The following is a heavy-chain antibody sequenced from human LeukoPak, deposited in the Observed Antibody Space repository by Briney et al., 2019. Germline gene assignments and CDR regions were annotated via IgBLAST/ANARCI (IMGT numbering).Heavy chain of an antibody. Sequence: GGSLRLSCAASGFTFRSYWMSWVRQAPGEGLEWVANINQAGSVQYYVDSVKGRFTISRDDAKNSLYVPMNSLRDEDTAVYYCARVGYSGWNLEYWGQGTLVTVSS. CDR1: GFTFRSYW. CDR2: INQAGSVQ. V-gene: IGHV3-7*01. CDR3: ARVGYSGWNLEY. J-gene: IGHJ4*02. D-gene: IGHD5-12*01.